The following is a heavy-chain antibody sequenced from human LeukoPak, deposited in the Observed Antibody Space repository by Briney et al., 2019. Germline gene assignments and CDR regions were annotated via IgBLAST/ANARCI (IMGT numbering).Heavy chain of an antibody. V-gene: IGHV3-33*06. J-gene: IGHJ4*02. CDR3: VKELGPFTGFDN. D-gene: IGHD3-16*01. CDR1: GFTFSNYG. CDR2: IWSNGRNK. Sequence: GGSLRLSCAASGFTFSNYGMHWVRQAPGKGLEWVAVIWSNGRNKYYADSVKGRFTISRDNSKNTLDLEMISLRADDTAIYYCVKELGPFTGFDNWGQVTLVTVSS.